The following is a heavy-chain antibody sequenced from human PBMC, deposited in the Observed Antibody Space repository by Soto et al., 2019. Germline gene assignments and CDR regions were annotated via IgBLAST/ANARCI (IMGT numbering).Heavy chain of an antibody. CDR1: GGSISSGGYY. V-gene: IGHV4-31*03. Sequence: QVQLQESGPGLVKPSQTLSLTCTFSGGSISSGGYYWSWIRQHPGKGLEWIGYIYYSGSTYYNPSLKSRVTIPVDTSKNHFSLKLSSVTAADTAVYYCARDVRRNWFDPWGQGTLVTVSS. CDR2: IYYSGST. J-gene: IGHJ5*02. CDR3: ARDVRRNWFDP.